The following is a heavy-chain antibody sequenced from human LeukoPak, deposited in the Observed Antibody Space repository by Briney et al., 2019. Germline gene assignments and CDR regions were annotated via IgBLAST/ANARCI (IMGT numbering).Heavy chain of an antibody. CDR2: ISAYNGNT. J-gene: IGHJ4*02. V-gene: IGHV1-18*01. CDR3: ARAPSRPGVPAAPLFFDY. D-gene: IGHD2-2*01. CDR1: GDTFTRYG. Sequence: APLKVSCKASGDTFTRYGISSVRQAPGQGLEWMGWISAYNGNTNYAQKLQGRVTMTTDTPTSTAYKELRSLRSDDTAVYYCARAPSRPGVPAAPLFFDYWGQGTLVTVSS.